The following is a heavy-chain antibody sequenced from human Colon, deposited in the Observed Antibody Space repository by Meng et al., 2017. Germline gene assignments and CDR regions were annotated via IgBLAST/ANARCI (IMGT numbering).Heavy chain of an antibody. D-gene: IGHD3-3*01. J-gene: IGHJ4*02. Sequence: QVQLQESGPGLVKPSGTLSLTCAVSGGSMSSRNWWSWVRQPPGKGLEWIGEIYQSGSTNYNPSLKSRVTISVGTSKNQFSLKLSSVTAADTAVYYCAVKDYTFWSGYSSYYWGQGTLVTVSS. CDR2: IYQSGST. CDR1: GGSMSSRNW. CDR3: AVKDYTFWSGYSSYY. V-gene: IGHV4-4*02.